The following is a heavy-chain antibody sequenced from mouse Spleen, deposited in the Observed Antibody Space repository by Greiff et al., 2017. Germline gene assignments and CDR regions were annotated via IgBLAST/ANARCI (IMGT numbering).Heavy chain of an antibody. CDR3: ARNDGPDRYYAMDY. Sequence: VMLVESGPGLVQPSQSLSITCTVSGFSLTSYGVHWVRQSPGKGLEWLGVIWSGGSTDYNAAFISRLSISKDNSKSQVFFKMNSLQADDTAIYYCARNDGPDRYYAMDYWGQGTSVTVSS. CDR2: IWSGGST. CDR1: GFSLTSYG. J-gene: IGHJ4*01. D-gene: IGHD2-3*01. V-gene: IGHV2-2*01.